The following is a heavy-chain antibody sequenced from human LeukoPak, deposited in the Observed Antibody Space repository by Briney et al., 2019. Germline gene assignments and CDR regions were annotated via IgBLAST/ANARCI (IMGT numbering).Heavy chain of an antibody. CDR3: ARHLAPSSGYLTLDY. Sequence: SETLSLTCTVSGYSISSGYYWGWIRQPPGKGLEWIGSINHSGSTYYNPSLKSRVTISVDTSKDQFSLKLTSVTAADTAVYYCARHLAPSSGYLTLDYWGQGTLVTVSS. V-gene: IGHV4-38-2*02. CDR1: GYSISSGYY. J-gene: IGHJ4*02. CDR2: INHSGST. D-gene: IGHD3-22*01.